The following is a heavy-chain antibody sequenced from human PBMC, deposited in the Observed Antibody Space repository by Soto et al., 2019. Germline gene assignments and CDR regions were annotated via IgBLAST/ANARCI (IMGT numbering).Heavy chain of an antibody. CDR2: INHSGST. CDR1: GGSFSGYY. CDR3: ARGKGRRRSSSWYPSYGMDV. J-gene: IGHJ6*02. Sequence: SETLSLTCAVYGGSFSGYYWSWIRQPPGKGLEWIGEINHSGSTNYNPSLKSRVTISVDTSKNQFSLKLSSVTAADTAVYYCARGKGRRRSSSWYPSYGMDVWGQGTTVT. D-gene: IGHD6-13*01. V-gene: IGHV4-34*01.